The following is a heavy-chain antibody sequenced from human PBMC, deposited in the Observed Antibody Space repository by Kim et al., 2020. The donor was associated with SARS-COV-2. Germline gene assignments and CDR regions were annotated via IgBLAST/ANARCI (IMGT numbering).Heavy chain of an antibody. CDR1: GFTFDDYT. CDR2: ISWDGGST. J-gene: IGHJ6*02. V-gene: IGHV3-43*01. CDR3: AKGIRCSSTSCYATYGMDV. D-gene: IGHD2-2*01. Sequence: GGSLRLSCAASGFTFDDYTMHWVRQAPGKGLEWVSLISWDGGSTYYADSVKGRFTISRDNSKNSLYLQMNSLRTEDTALYYCAKGIRCSSTSCYATYGMDVWGQGTTVTVSS.